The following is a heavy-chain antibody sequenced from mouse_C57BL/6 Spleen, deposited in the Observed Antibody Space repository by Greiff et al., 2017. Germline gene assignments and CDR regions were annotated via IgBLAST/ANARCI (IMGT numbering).Heavy chain of an antibody. V-gene: IGHV1-82*01. CDR2: IYPGDGDT. CDR1: GYAFSNYW. CDR3: SPIDYYAMDY. Sequence: QVQLQQSGPELVKPGASVKISCKASGYAFSNYWLNWVKQRPGQGLEWIGRIYPGDGDTNYNGKFKGKETLPTDNSSSTAYMQHSSLTSDDSAVYFCSPIDYYAMDYWGQGTSRTVSS. J-gene: IGHJ4*01.